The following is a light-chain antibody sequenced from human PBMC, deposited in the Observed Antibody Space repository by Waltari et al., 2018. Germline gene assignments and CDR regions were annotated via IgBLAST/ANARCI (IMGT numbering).Light chain of an antibody. V-gene: IGLV2-14*01. CDR1: SSDVGGYNY. Sequence: QSALTQPASVSGSPGQSITISCTGTSSDVGGYNYVSWYQQHPGKAPKLMFYEVSNRPSGLLNRFSGSKSGNTASLTISGLQAEDEADYYCSSYTTSSTVVFGGGTKLTVL. J-gene: IGLJ3*02. CDR3: SSYTTSSTVV. CDR2: EVS.